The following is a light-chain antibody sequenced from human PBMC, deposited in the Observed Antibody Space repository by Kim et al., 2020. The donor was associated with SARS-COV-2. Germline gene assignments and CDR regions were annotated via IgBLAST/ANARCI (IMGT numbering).Light chain of an antibody. CDR3: AAWDDSLSGPV. V-gene: IGLV1-47*01. CDR1: SSNIGSNY. CDR2: RNN. J-gene: IGLJ2*01. Sequence: ELTQPPSASGTPGQRVTISCSGSSSNIGSNYVYWYQQLPGTAPKLLIYRNNQRPSGIPDRFSGSKSGTSASLAISGLRSEDEADYYCAAWDDSLSGPVFGGGTQLTVL.